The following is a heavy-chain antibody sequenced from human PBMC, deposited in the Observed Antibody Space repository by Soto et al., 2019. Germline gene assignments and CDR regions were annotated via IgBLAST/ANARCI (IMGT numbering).Heavy chain of an antibody. J-gene: IGHJ4*02. CDR3: ARGYYDRSGYFFEY. V-gene: IGHV3-21*01. D-gene: IGHD3-22*01. CDR2: ISSTSSYI. Sequence: GGSLRLSCSASGFIFSDYSMNWVRQAPGKGLEWVSSISSTSSYIYYADSLKGRFTISRDNAKNSLYLQMNSLRVEDAAVYYCARGYYDRSGYFFEYWGQGTLVTVSS. CDR1: GFIFSDYS.